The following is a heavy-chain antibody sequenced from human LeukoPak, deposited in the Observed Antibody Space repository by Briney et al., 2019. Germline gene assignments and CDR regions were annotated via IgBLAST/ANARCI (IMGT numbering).Heavy chain of an antibody. V-gene: IGHV4-34*01. D-gene: IGHD3-16*02. J-gene: IGHJ4*02. CDR1: GGSFSGYY. Sequence: SETLSLTCAVYGGSFSGYYWSWIRQPPGKGLEWIGEINHSGSTNYNPSLKSRVTISVDTSKNQFSLKLSSVTAADTAVYYCARHWTYYDYVWGSYRPYYFDSWGQGTLVTVSS. CDR3: ARHWTYYDYVWGSYRPYYFDS. CDR2: INHSGST.